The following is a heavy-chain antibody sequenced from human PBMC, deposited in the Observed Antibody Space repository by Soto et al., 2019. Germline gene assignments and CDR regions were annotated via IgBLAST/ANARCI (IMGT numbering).Heavy chain of an antibody. CDR3: ARDGDYDSSGYYPTYSWFDP. Sequence: QVQLVQSGAEVKKPGSSVKVSCTASGGTFSSYAISWVRQAPGQGLEWMGGIIPIFGTANYAQKFQGRVTITADESTSTAYMELSSLRSEDTAVYYCARDGDYDSSGYYPTYSWFDPWGQGTLVTVSS. J-gene: IGHJ5*02. D-gene: IGHD3-22*01. V-gene: IGHV1-69*01. CDR1: GGTFSSYA. CDR2: IIPIFGTA.